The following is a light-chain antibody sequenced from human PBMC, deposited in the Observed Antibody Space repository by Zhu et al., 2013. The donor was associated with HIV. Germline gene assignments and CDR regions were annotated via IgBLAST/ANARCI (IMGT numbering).Light chain of an antibody. CDR1: ESLSTY. J-gene: IGKJ1*01. CDR3: QQYTDYPT. Sequence: DIKMTQSPSTLYASVGETVTMTCRASESLSTYLAWYHQKPGKAPQVLIHDATRLESGVPSRFRGSGSGTHFSLTITTLQPDDFGIYYCQQYTDYPTFGQGTRV. CDR2: DAT. V-gene: IGKV1-5*01.